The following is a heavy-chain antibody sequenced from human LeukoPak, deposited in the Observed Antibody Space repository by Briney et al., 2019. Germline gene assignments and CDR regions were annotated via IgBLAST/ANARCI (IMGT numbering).Heavy chain of an antibody. CDR3: AKPRNYYDRTFDY. J-gene: IGHJ4*02. V-gene: IGHV3-21*04. Sequence: GGSLRLSCAASGFTFSSYSMTWVRQAPGKGLEWVSSISSSSSYIYYADSVKGRFTISRDNSKNTLYLQMNSLRAEDTAVYYCAKPRNYYDRTFDYWGQGTLVTVSS. D-gene: IGHD3-22*01. CDR1: GFTFSSYS. CDR2: ISSSSSYI.